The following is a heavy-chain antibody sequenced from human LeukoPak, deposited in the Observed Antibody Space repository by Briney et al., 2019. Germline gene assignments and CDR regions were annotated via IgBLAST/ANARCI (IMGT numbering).Heavy chain of an antibody. J-gene: IGHJ4*02. CDR2: IYYNGST. V-gene: IGHV4-31*03. D-gene: IGHD3-22*01. CDR1: GGSISRGGYY. CDR3: ARGNGGDSSGYYFHY. Sequence: SETLSLTCTVSGGSISRGGYYWSWIRQHPGKGLEWIGYIYYNGSTYYNPSLKSRVTISVDTSKNQFSLKLSSVTAADTAVYYCARGNGGDSSGYYFHYWGQGTLVTVSS.